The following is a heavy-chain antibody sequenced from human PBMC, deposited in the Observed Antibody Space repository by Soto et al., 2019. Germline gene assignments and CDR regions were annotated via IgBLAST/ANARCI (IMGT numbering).Heavy chain of an antibody. D-gene: IGHD1-26*01. CDR2: VNHSREA. J-gene: IGHJ5*02. V-gene: IGHV4-34*01. Sequence: SETLSLTCRVYVGSFRNYYWIWLRQRPGKGQECIGEVNHSREATYNPSLQTRITISLYTSNNQFSLKMTSVIAADTAMYFCTRAELFPRSWFAPLGQGTQVTVAS. CDR3: TRAELFPRSWFAP. CDR1: VGSFRNYY.